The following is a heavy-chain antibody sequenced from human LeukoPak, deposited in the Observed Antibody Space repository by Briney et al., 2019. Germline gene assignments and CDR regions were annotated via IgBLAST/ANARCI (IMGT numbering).Heavy chain of an antibody. D-gene: IGHD2-15*01. Sequence: GGSLRLSCAASGFTFSTYNMNWVRQAPGKGLEWVSSITSSSIHTFYADSVKGRFTISRDNAKNSLYLQMNSLRAEDTAVYYCAKGGSVVVVAGSDYWGQGTLVTVSS. J-gene: IGHJ4*02. CDR3: AKGGSVVVVAGSDY. V-gene: IGHV3-21*04. CDR1: GFTFSTYN. CDR2: ITSSSIHT.